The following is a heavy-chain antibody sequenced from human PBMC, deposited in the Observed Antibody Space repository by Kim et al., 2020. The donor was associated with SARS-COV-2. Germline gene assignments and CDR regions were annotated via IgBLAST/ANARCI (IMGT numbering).Heavy chain of an antibody. Sequence: GGSLRLSCAASGFTFSSYAMSWVRQAPGKGLEWVSAISGSGGSTYYADSVKGRFTISRDNSKNTLYLQMNSLRAEDTAVYYCAKDYYDSSGYYYPSYYFDYWGQGTLVTVSS. CDR1: GFTFSSYA. V-gene: IGHV3-23*01. CDR2: ISGSGGST. CDR3: AKDYYDSSGYYYPSYYFDY. D-gene: IGHD3-22*01. J-gene: IGHJ4*02.